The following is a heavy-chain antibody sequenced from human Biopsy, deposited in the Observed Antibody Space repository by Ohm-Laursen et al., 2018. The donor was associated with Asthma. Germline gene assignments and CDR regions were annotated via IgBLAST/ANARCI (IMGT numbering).Heavy chain of an antibody. V-gene: IGHV1-69*01. D-gene: IGHD3-9*01. CDR3: ARTYYDVLTGQVKDAFAI. Sequence: SSVKVSCKASGGTFSRYAISWVRQAPGQGLEWMGGIIPIFGTSNYAQKFQGRVTFTADESTSSAYVELSSLRSEDSAVYYCARTYYDVLTGQVKDAFAIWGQGTMVTVSS. CDR1: GGTFSRYA. CDR2: IIPIFGTS. J-gene: IGHJ3*02.